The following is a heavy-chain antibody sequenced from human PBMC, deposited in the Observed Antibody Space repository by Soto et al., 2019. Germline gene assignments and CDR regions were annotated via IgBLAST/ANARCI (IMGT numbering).Heavy chain of an antibody. D-gene: IGHD2-8*02. Sequence: KLPETLSLTCAVYGGSFSGYYWTWIRQPPGTGLEWIGEINHSGSTNYNPSLKSRVTISVDTSKNQFSLKLTSVTAADTAVYYCARDKITGRFDYWGQGTLVTVSS. CDR1: GGSFSGYY. V-gene: IGHV4-34*01. CDR2: INHSGST. CDR3: ARDKITGRFDY. J-gene: IGHJ4*02.